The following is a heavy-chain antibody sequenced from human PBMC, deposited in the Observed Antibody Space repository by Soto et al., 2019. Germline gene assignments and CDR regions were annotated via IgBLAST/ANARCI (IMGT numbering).Heavy chain of an antibody. D-gene: IGHD5-18*01. V-gene: IGHV3-33*01. CDR2: IWYDGSNK. CDR1: GFTFSSYG. Sequence: QVQLVESGGGVVQPGRSLRLSCAASGFTFSSYGMHWVRQAPGKGLEWVAVIWYDGSNKYYADSVKGRFTISRDNSKNTLYQQMNSLRAEDTAVYYCARDHSTVMVKDYWGQGTLVTVSS. J-gene: IGHJ4*02. CDR3: ARDHSTVMVKDY.